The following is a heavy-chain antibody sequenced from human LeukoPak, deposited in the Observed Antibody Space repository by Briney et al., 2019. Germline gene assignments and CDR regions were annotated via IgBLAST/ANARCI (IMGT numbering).Heavy chain of an antibody. Sequence: GGSLRLSCAASGFTFSSYAMSWVRQVPGKGLEWVSAISGSGGSTYYADSVKGRFTISRDNSKNTLYLQMNSLRAEDTAVYYCAKDSHYSSGSAFDYWGQGTLVTVSS. J-gene: IGHJ4*02. CDR3: AKDSHYSSGSAFDY. CDR1: GFTFSSYA. V-gene: IGHV3-23*01. CDR2: ISGSGGST. D-gene: IGHD6-19*01.